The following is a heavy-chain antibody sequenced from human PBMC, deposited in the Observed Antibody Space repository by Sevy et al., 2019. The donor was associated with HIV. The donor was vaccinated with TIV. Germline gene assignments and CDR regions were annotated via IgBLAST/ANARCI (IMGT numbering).Heavy chain of an antibody. J-gene: IGHJ5*02. Sequence: SETLSLTCSVSSGSISSYYWSWIRQPPGKGLEWIGYIYYSGSTNYNPSLKSRVTMSVDTSKNQFSLKLRSVTAADTAVYYCAREGDCTNGVCSNWFDPWGQGTLVTVSS. V-gene: IGHV4-59*01. CDR2: IYYSGST. CDR1: SGSISSYY. CDR3: AREGDCTNGVCSNWFDP. D-gene: IGHD2-8*01.